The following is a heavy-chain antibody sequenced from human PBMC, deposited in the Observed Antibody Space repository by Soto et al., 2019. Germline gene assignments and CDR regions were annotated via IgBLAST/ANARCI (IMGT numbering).Heavy chain of an antibody. CDR2: INAGNGNT. J-gene: IGHJ4*02. Sequence: QVQLVQSGAEEKKPGASVKVSCKSSGYTFTGYAMHWVRQAPGQRLEWMGWINAGNGNTKYSQKFQGRVTITRDTSASTAYMELSSLRAEDTAVYYCARAVAVAADFDSWCQGTLVTVSS. CDR1: GYTFTGYA. D-gene: IGHD6-19*01. CDR3: ARAVAVAADFDS. V-gene: IGHV1-3*05.